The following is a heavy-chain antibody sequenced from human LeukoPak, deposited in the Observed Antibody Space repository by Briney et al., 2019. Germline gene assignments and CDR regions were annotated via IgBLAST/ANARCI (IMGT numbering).Heavy chain of an antibody. D-gene: IGHD4-11*01. CDR2: ISAYNGNT. J-gene: IGHJ6*03. CDR1: GYTFTSYG. Sequence: ASVKVSCKASGYTFTSYGISWVRQAPGQGLEWMGWISAYNGNTNYAQKLQGRVTMTTDTSTSTAYMELRSLRSEDTAVYYCARGHYRRGSLFYHMDVWGKGTTVTISS. V-gene: IGHV1-18*01. CDR3: ARGHYRRGSLFYHMDV.